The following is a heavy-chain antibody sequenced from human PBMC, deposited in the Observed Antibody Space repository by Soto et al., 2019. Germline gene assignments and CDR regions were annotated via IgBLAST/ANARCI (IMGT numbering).Heavy chain of an antibody. J-gene: IGHJ4*02. Sequence: QAPGKGLEWVAVIWYDGSNKYYADSVKGRFTISRDNSKNTLYLQMNSLRAEDTAVYYCASTYCSGGSCYFFDYWGQGTLVTVSS. V-gene: IGHV3-33*01. CDR3: ASTYCSGGSCYFFDY. CDR2: IWYDGSNK. D-gene: IGHD2-15*01.